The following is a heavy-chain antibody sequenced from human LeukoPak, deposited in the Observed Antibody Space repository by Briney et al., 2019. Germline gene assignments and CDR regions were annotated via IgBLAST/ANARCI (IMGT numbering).Heavy chain of an antibody. CDR1: GFTFNYYS. V-gene: IGHV3-21*01. CDR3: ARDRGTTSDGRAKGYFDS. J-gene: IGHJ4*02. D-gene: IGHD1-1*01. Sequence: GGSLRLSCAASGFTFNYYSMNWVRQAPGKGLEWVSSISSDNNFIYQADSVQGRFTTSRDNAQRSLYLQMNSLRAEDTAVYYCARDRGTTSDGRAKGYFDSWGQGTLVTVSS. CDR2: ISSDNNFI.